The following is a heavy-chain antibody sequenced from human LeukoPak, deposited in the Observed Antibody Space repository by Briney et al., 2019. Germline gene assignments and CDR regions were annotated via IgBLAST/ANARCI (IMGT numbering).Heavy chain of an antibody. CDR1: GFTFSSYW. D-gene: IGHD4-23*01. CDR3: ARGPGSSGGAYVGNY. J-gene: IGHJ4*01. V-gene: IGHV3-74*01. Sequence: GSLRLSCAASGFTFSSYWMHWVRQAPGKGLVWVSRINSDGSSTSYADSVKGRFTISRDNAKSTLYLQMSSLRAEDTAVYYCARGPGSSGGAYVGNYWGPGTLVTVSS. CDR2: INSDGSST.